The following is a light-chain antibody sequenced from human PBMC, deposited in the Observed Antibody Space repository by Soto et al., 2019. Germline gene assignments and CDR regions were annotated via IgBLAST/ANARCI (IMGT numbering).Light chain of an antibody. CDR3: AAWDESLNAWG. V-gene: IGLV1-44*01. CDR2: NDH. CDR1: SSNIGTNT. Sequence: QSVLTQPPSASGTPGQYVTISCSGSSSNIGTNTVPWYQQLPGTAPRLLIYNDHQRTSGVPDRLSASKSGTSASLALTEVQSEDEGDYYCAAWDESLNAWGFGGGTKRTVL. J-gene: IGLJ3*02.